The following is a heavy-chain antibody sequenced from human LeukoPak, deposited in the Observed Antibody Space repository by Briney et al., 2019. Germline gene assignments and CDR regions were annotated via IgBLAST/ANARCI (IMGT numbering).Heavy chain of an antibody. Sequence: GSLRLSCAASGFTFSSYAMSWVRQAPGKGLEWVSAISGSGGSTYYADSVKGRFTISRDNSKNTLYLQMNSLRAEDTAVYYCAKDGRLLWFGELLSTLDYWGQGTLVTVSS. CDR1: GFTFSSYA. CDR2: ISGSGGST. J-gene: IGHJ4*02. CDR3: AKDGRLLWFGELLSTLDY. V-gene: IGHV3-23*01. D-gene: IGHD3-10*01.